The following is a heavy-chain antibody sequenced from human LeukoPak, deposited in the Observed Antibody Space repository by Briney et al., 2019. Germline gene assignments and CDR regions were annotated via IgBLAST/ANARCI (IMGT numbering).Heavy chain of an antibody. J-gene: IGHJ3*02. CDR3: ARDLRQMDAFDI. CDR2: INAGNGNT. CDR1: GYTFTNYA. D-gene: IGHD5-24*01. V-gene: IGHV1-3*01. Sequence: ASVKVSCKASGYTFTNYAIHWVRQAPGQRLEWMGWINAGNGNTKYSQKFQGRVTITRDTSASTAYMELSSLRSEDTAVYYCARDLRQMDAFDIWGQGTMVTVSS.